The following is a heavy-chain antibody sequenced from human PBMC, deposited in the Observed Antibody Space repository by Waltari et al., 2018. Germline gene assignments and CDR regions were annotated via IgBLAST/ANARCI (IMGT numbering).Heavy chain of an antibody. CDR3: AGAIENGGFTRYMDV. V-gene: IGHV1-69*04. D-gene: IGHD3-10*01. J-gene: IGHJ6*03. Sequence: QVQLVQSGAEVKKLGASVKVSFKASGGKFSSNASRVVRQAPCQGLEWMGGIIPSLGITNSEQKFQGSGTSTAAESTSTAYMELSSLRSEDTAVYYCAGAIENGGFTRYMDVWGKGTTVTVSS. CDR1: GGKFSSNA. CDR2: IIPSLGIT.